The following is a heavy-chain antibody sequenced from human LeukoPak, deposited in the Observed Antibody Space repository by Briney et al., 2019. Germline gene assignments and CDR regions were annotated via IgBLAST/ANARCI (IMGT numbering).Heavy chain of an antibody. J-gene: IGHJ6*03. Sequence: PGRSLRLSCAASGFTFSSYAMHWVRQAPGKGLEWVAVISYDGSNKYYADSVKGRFTISRDNSKNTLYLQMNSLRAEDTAVYYCAKGCSGGSCYDYYYYYYMDVWGKGTTVTISS. CDR1: GFTFSSYA. D-gene: IGHD2-15*01. CDR2: ISYDGSNK. CDR3: AKGCSGGSCYDYYYYYYMDV. V-gene: IGHV3-30*04.